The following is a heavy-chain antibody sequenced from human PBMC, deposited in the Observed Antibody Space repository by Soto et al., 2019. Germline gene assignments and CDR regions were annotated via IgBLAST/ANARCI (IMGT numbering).Heavy chain of an antibody. CDR1: GYIFTNFY. J-gene: IGHJ4*02. CDR2: INPNGGST. V-gene: IGHV1-46*03. CDR3: TRWRASGEY. Sequence: QVQLVQHGAEVKKPGASVKFSCKASGYIFTNFYIHWVRQAPGQGLEWIGLINPNGGSTNYAQNFKGRVTRTRDTSTSTVYMDLSSLRSEDTAVYYCTRWRASGEYWGQGTLITVSS.